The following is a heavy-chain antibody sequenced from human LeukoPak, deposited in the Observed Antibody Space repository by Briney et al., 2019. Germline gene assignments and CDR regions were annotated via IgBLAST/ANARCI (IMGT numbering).Heavy chain of an antibody. CDR2: IYYSGST. CDR1: GGSINSSSYY. J-gene: IGHJ4*02. CDR3: ARHDRVYSNYVYFDY. V-gene: IGHV4-39*01. D-gene: IGHD4-11*01. Sequence: PSETLSLTCTIYGGSINSSSYYWGWIRQPPGKGLEWIGSIYYSGSTYYNPSLKSRVTISVDTSKNQFSLKLNSVTAADTAVYYCARHDRVYSNYVYFDYWGQGTLVTVSS.